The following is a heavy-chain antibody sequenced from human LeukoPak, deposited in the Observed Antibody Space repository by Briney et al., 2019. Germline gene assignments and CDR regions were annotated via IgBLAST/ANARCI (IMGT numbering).Heavy chain of an antibody. CDR1: GGSFSGYY. V-gene: IGHV4-34*01. Sequence: SSETLSLTCAVYGGSFSGYYWSWIRQPPGKGLEWIGEINHSGSTNYNPSLKSRVTISVDTSKNQFSLKLSSVTAADTAVYYCARTVVVPAATCMDVWGQGTTVTVSS. D-gene: IGHD2-2*01. CDR2: INHSGST. CDR3: ARTVVVPAATCMDV. J-gene: IGHJ6*02.